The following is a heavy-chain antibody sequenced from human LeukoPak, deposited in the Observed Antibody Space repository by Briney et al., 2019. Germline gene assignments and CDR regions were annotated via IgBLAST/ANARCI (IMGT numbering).Heavy chain of an antibody. V-gene: IGHV3-7*01. J-gene: IGHJ4*02. CDR3: ARGWYCRSTSCYLDN. Sequence: GGSLRLSCAASGFTFTNYGMNWVRQAPGKGLEWVANIKQNGSGKFYVDSVKGRFTISRDNAKNSLDLQINSMEAEDTAVSYCARGWYCRSTSCYLDNWGQGTLVTVSS. CDR2: IKQNGSGK. CDR1: GFTFTNYG. D-gene: IGHD2-2*01.